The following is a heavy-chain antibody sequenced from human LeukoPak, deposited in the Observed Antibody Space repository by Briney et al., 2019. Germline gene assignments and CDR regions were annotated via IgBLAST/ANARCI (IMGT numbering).Heavy chain of an antibody. CDR3: ASLPVRDWFDP. CDR1: GYSISSGYY. V-gene: IGHV4-38-2*01. J-gene: IGHJ5*02. Sequence: SETLSLTCAVSGYSISSGYYWGWIRQPPGKGLEWIGSIYHSGSTYYNPSLKSRVTISVYTSKNQFSLKLSSVTAADTAVYYCASLPVRDWFDPWGQGTLVTVSS. CDR2: IYHSGST. D-gene: IGHD4-17*01.